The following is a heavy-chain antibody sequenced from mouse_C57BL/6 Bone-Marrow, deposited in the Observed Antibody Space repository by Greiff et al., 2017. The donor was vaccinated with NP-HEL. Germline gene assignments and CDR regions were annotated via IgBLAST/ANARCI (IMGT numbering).Heavy chain of an antibody. CDR1: GFTFSSYA. CDR2: ISDGGSYT. J-gene: IGHJ4*01. V-gene: IGHV5-4*03. Sequence: DVKLVESGGGLVKPGGSLKLSCAASGFTFSSYAMSWVRQTPEKRLEWVATISDGGSYTYYPDNVKGRFTISRDNAKNNLYLQMSHLKSEDTAMYYCARVITTVVAPYYAMDYWGQGTSVTVSS. D-gene: IGHD1-1*01. CDR3: ARVITTVVAPYYAMDY.